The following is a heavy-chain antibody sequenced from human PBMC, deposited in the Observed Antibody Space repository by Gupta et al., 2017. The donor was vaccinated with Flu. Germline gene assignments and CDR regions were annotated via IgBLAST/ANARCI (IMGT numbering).Heavy chain of an antibody. CDR3: AKIRAQLLYTYTSEFDR. J-gene: IGHJ4*02. V-gene: IGHV3-9*01. D-gene: IGHD3-16*01. Sequence: ARDWVRQVPGKGLEWVSGISWNRGSTGYADFVKGRFTIYRDNAKKSLYLQMNSLRTEDTALYYGAKIRAQLLYTYTSEFDRWGQGTLVTVSS. CDR2: ISWNRGST. CDR1: A.